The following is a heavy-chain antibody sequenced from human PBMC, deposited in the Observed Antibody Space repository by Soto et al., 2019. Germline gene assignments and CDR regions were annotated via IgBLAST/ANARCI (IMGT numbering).Heavy chain of an antibody. V-gene: IGHV4-34*01. D-gene: IGHD2-8*01. CDR2: INHSGST. Sequence: QVQLQQWGAGLLKPSETLSLTCAVYGGSFSGYYWSWIRQPPGKGLGWIGEINHSGSTNYNPSLKSRVTISVDTSKNQFSLKLSSVTAADTAVYYCARGHIVLMVYAATSNFFDYWGQGTLVTVSS. J-gene: IGHJ4*02. CDR1: GGSFSGYY. CDR3: ARGHIVLMVYAATSNFFDY.